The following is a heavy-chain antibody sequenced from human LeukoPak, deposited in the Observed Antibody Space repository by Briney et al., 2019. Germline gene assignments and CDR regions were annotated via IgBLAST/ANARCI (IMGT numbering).Heavy chain of an antibody. Sequence: PGGSLRLSCAASGFSFSSYVMHWVRQAPGKGLEGVAFIRYDGNIKYYAESVRGRFAISRDNSKNTLFLQMNSLRAEDTAVYYCAGGPGYCTGGTCFDYWGQGTLVTVSS. D-gene: IGHD2-8*02. CDR2: IRYDGNIK. J-gene: IGHJ4*02. CDR1: GFSFSSYV. CDR3: AGGPGYCTGGTCFDY. V-gene: IGHV3-30*02.